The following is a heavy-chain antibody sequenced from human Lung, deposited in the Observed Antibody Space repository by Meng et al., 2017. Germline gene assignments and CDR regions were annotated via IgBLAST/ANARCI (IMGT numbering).Heavy chain of an antibody. CDR3: VRRTYSSGWYFDY. V-gene: IGHV4-34*02. CDR1: GGSFSGYY. Sequence: QVQLQQLGAGLVKPSETLSLNCAVYGGSFSGYYWSWIRQPPGKGLEWIGEIIDSGSTNYNPSLKSRVTISVDTSKNQFSLRVTSVTAADRAVYYCVRRTYSSGWYFDYWGQGTLVTVSS. CDR2: IIDSGST. D-gene: IGHD6-19*01. J-gene: IGHJ4*02.